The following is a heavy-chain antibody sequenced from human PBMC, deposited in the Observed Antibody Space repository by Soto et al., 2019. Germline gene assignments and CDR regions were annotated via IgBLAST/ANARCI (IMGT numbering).Heavy chain of an antibody. J-gene: IGHJ4*02. Sequence: QVQLVQSGAEVKKPGSSVKVSCKASGGTFSSYAISWVRQAPGQGLEWMGGIIPIFGTANYAQKFQGRVTITADESTSTAYMELSSLRSEDTAVYYCARVRGPIVGVRIGYFDYWGQGTLVTVSS. CDR1: GGTFSSYA. V-gene: IGHV1-69*01. CDR2: IIPIFGTA. CDR3: ARVRGPIVGVRIGYFDY. D-gene: IGHD1-26*01.